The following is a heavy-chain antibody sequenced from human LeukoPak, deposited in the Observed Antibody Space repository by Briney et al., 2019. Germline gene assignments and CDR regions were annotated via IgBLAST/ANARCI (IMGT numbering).Heavy chain of an antibody. Sequence: GGSLRLSCVASGFTFSSYALNWVRQTPGKGLEWVSTISGSGASTYYADAVRGRFTISRDNSRNTLQLQMNSLRYEDTAVYYCARERDYGGNSDAFDIWGQGTMVTVSS. D-gene: IGHD4-23*01. CDR1: GFTFSSYA. CDR3: ARERDYGGNSDAFDI. V-gene: IGHV3-23*01. CDR2: ISGSGAST. J-gene: IGHJ3*02.